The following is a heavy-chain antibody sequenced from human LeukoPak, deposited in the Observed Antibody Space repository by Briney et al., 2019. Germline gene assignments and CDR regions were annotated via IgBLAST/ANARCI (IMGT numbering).Heavy chain of an antibody. CDR1: GFTFSNYD. Sequence: PGGSLRLSCAASGFTFSNYDIHWVRQAPGKGLEWVTVISYVGSNKYYADSAKGRFTISRDNSKNTLYLQMNTLGVEDTAVDFCARGRDGGELVYWGQGTLVTVSS. CDR3: ARGRDGGELVY. J-gene: IGHJ4*02. V-gene: IGHV3-30*14. CDR2: ISYVGSNK. D-gene: IGHD1-7*01.